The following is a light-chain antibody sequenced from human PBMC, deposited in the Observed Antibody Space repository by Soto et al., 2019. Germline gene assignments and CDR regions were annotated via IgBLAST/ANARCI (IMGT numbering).Light chain of an antibody. V-gene: IGLV2-14*02. Sequence: QSVLTQPASVYGSPGQSITISCTGTSSDVGSYNLVSWYQQHPGKAPKLMIYDVTNRPSGVSNRFSGSKSGNTASLTISGLQAEDEADYYCTSYTSSYTYVFGTGTKVTVL. J-gene: IGLJ1*01. CDR3: TSYTSSYTYV. CDR1: SSDVGSYNL. CDR2: DVT.